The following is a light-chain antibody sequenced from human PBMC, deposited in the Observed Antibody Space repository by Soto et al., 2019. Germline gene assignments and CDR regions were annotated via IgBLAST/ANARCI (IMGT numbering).Light chain of an antibody. CDR2: GAS. V-gene: IGKV1-27*01. J-gene: IGKJ1*01. Sequence: DIQMTQSPSSLSAFVGDSVTMSCRASQGIHNFLAWYQHKPGKAPKLLIFGASTLHSGVPSRFSGSGSGTDFTLTITKLQPEDVATYYCQKYDMDPPATFGQGTKVDIK. CDR1: QGIHNF. CDR3: QKYDMDPPAT.